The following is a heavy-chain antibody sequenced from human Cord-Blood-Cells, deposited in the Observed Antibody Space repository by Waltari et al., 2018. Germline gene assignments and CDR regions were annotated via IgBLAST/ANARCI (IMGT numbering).Heavy chain of an antibody. Sequence: QVQLVQSGAEVKKPGASVKVSCKASGYTFTSYYMRWVRQDPGQGLEWMGIINPSGGSTSYAQKFQGRVTMTRDTSTSTVYMELSSLRSEDTAVYYCAREVSVAGRSLDYWGQGTLVTVSS. CDR3: AREVSVAGRSLDY. D-gene: IGHD6-19*01. CDR1: GYTFTSYY. J-gene: IGHJ4*02. CDR2: INPSGGST. V-gene: IGHV1-46*01.